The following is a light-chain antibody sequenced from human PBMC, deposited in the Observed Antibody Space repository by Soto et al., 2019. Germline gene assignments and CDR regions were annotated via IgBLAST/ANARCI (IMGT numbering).Light chain of an antibody. CDR3: QQRSDWPPLT. V-gene: IGKV3-11*01. CDR2: DTS. Sequence: EIVLTQSPATLSLSPGERATLSCRASQSVGRYLAWYQQKPGQAPRLLIFDTSNRATGIPARVSGSGSGTDFALTISSPEPEDFAICYCQQRSDWPPLTFGGGTKVEIK. J-gene: IGKJ4*02. CDR1: QSVGRY.